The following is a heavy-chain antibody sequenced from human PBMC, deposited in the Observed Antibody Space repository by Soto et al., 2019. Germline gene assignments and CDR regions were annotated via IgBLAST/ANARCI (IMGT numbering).Heavy chain of an antibody. CDR1: GGSFSGYY. D-gene: IGHD3-22*01. Sequence: SETLSLTWAVEGGSFSGYYWSWIRQPPGKGLEWIGEINHSGSTYYNPSLKSRVTISVDTSKNQFSLKLSSVTAADTAVYYCMLGSGWKDFDYWGQGTLVTVSS. CDR3: MLGSGWKDFDY. V-gene: IGHV4-34*01. J-gene: IGHJ4*02. CDR2: INHSGST.